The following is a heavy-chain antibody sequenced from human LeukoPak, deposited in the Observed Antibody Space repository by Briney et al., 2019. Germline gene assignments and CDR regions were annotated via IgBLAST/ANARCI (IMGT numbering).Heavy chain of an antibody. V-gene: IGHV4-61*10. CDR3: ARDSSPPLYGDV. CDR2: IYYSGST. J-gene: IGHJ6*04. D-gene: IGHD2-2*02. Sequence: SQTLSLTCTVAGGSISSGSYYWSWIRQPAGKGLEWIGYIYYSGSTNYNPSLKSRVTISVDTSKNQFSLKLSSVTAADTAVYYCARDSSPPLYGDVWGKGTTVTVSS. CDR1: GGSISSGSYY.